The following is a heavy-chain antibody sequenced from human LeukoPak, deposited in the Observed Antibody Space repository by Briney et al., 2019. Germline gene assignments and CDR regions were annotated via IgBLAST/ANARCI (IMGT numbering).Heavy chain of an antibody. J-gene: IGHJ4*02. CDR3: AKDRPNYYGSNGHYYRRDGDY. D-gene: IGHD3-22*01. CDR1: GFTFSSYA. Sequence: GGSLRLSCAASGFTFSSYAMSWVRQAPGKGLEWVSSITSSGDGTYYADSVKGRFTISRDNSENMLYLQMNSLRVEDTAVYFCAKDRPNYYGSNGHYYRRDGDYWGQGTLVTVSS. V-gene: IGHV3-23*01. CDR2: ITSSGDGT.